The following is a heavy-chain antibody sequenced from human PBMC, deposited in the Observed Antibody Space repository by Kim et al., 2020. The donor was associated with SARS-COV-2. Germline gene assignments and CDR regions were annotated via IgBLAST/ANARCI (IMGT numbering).Heavy chain of an antibody. CDR3: AKSPYYDILTGYYSYYFDY. CDR2: ISGSGGST. D-gene: IGHD3-9*01. V-gene: IGHV3-23*01. Sequence: GGSLRLSCAASGFTFSSYAMSWVRQAPGKGLEWVSAISGSGGSTYYADSVKGRFTISRDNSKNTLYLQMNSLRAEDTAVYYCAKSPYYDILTGYYSYYFDYWGQGTLVTVSS. J-gene: IGHJ4*02. CDR1: GFTFSSYA.